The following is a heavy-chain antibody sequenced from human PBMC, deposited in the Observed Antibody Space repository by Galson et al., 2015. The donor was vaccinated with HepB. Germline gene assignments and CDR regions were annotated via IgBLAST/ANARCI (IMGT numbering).Heavy chain of an antibody. CDR1: GGSFSTYI. Sequence: SVKVSCKASGGSFSTYIISWVRQAPGQGLEWMGGITPIFGTANYAQRFQGRVTITADESTSTAYMELSSLRSGDTAVYYCARDSSSASYGGGYYFDYWGQGTLVTVSS. CDR2: ITPIFGTA. J-gene: IGHJ4*02. V-gene: IGHV1-69*13. CDR3: ARDSSSASYGGGYYFDY. D-gene: IGHD6-19*01.